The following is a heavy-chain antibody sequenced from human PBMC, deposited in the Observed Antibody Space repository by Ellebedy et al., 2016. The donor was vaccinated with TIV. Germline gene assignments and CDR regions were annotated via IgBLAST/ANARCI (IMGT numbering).Heavy chain of an antibody. CDR2: VNQSGRT. V-gene: IGHV4-34*08. Sequence: ESLKISCAASGFTFNSYWMSWVRQPPGKGLEWIGEVNQSGRTNYHPSLKSRVTISVDTSKNQFSLRLSSVTAADTAMYYCAEGRSGWYYFDYWGQGTLVTVSS. D-gene: IGHD6-19*01. CDR1: GFTFNSYW. CDR3: AEGRSGWYYFDY. J-gene: IGHJ4*02.